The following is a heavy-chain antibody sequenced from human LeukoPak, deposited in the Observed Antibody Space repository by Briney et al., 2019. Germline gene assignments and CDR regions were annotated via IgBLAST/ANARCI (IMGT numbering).Heavy chain of an antibody. CDR1: GYTFTSYG. D-gene: IGHD6-19*01. J-gene: IGHJ3*01. V-gene: IGHV1-18*01. CDR3: ARDAPQWRNAFDF. Sequence: ASVTVSFTASGYTFTSYGISWVRQAPGQGLEWMGWISAYNGNTNYAQKLQGRVTMTTDTSTSTAYMELRTLRSDDTAVYYCARDAPQWRNAFDFWGQGTMVTVSS. CDR2: ISAYNGNT.